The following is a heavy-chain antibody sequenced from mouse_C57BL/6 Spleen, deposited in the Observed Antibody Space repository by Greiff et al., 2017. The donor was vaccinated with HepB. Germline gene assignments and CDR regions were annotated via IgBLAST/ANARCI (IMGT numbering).Heavy chain of an antibody. Sequence: EVMLVESGGGLVKPGGSLKLSCAASGFTFSDYGMHWVRQAPEKGLEWVAYISSGSSTIYYADTVKGRFTISRDNAKNTLFLQMTSLRSEDTAMYYCARCPHYYGSSVYFDYWGQGTTLTVSS. CDR3: ARCPHYYGSSVYFDY. D-gene: IGHD1-1*01. CDR1: GFTFSDYG. V-gene: IGHV5-17*01. J-gene: IGHJ2*01. CDR2: ISSGSSTI.